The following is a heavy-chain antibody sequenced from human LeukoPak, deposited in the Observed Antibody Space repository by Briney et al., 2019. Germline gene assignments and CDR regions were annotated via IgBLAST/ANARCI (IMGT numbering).Heavy chain of an antibody. CDR3: ARVRIAVAGKNYYYYYYMDV. CDR2: IYYSRST. V-gene: IGHV4-30-4*02. CDR1: GGSISSGDYY. Sequence: SSETLSLTCTVSGGSISSGDYYWSWIRQPPGKGLEWIGYIYYSRSTYYNPSLKSRVTISVDTSKNQFSLKLSSVTAADTAVYYCARVRIAVAGKNYYYYYYMDVWGKGTTVTVSS. D-gene: IGHD6-19*01. J-gene: IGHJ6*03.